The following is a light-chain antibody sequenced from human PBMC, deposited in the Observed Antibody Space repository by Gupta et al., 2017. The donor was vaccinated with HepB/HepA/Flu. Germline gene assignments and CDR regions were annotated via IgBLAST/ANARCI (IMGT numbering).Light chain of an antibody. CDR2: DAS. CDR3: QQHSNWPPLT. Sequence: EIVLTQSPATLSLSPGERATLSCRASQSVSSYLAWYQQKPGQAPRLLIYDASNRATGIPARFSGSGSGTDFTLTISSLEPEDFAVYYCQQHSNWPPLTFGQGTQVEIK. V-gene: IGKV3-11*01. J-gene: IGKJ5*01. CDR1: QSVSSY.